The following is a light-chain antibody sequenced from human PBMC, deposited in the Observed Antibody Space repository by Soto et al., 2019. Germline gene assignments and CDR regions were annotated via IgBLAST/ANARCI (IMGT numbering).Light chain of an antibody. CDR2: GAS. J-gene: IGKJ2*03. CDR3: QQYGSSPVS. Sequence: EIVLTQSPGTLSLSPGEGATLSCRASQSVSSSNLAWYQHKPGQAPRLVMYGASSRATGIPDRFSGSGSGTDFTLTISRLEPEEFAIYYCQQYGSSPVSFGQGTKLEIK. CDR1: QSVSSSN. V-gene: IGKV3-20*01.